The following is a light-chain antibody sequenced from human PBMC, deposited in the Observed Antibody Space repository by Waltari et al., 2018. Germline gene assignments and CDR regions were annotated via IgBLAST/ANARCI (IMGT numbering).Light chain of an antibody. CDR3: QVWDSNTAV. V-gene: IGLV3-9*01. J-gene: IGLJ2*01. Sequence: SYELTQPLSVSVALGQTARMTRGGNNSGSKNVHWYQQKPGQAPALVLYRDGNRPSGIPERFSGSNSGNTATLTISRAQAGDEADFYCQVWDSNTAVFGGGTKLTVL. CDR1: NSGSKN. CDR2: RDG.